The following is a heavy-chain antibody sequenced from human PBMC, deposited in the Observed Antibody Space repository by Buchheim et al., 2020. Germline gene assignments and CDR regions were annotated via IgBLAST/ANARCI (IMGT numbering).Heavy chain of an antibody. CDR1: GFTFSSYD. V-gene: IGHV3-23*01. Sequence: EVQLLESGGGLVQPGGSLRLSCAASGFTFSSYDMSWVRQAPGKGLEWVSSVSGGGGTTNYADSVKGRVTISRDNSKNTLYLQMNSLRAEDTAVYYCARAISYGSGSYDWFDPWGQGTL. J-gene: IGHJ5*02. CDR3: ARAISYGSGSYDWFDP. CDR2: VSGGGGTT. D-gene: IGHD3-10*01.